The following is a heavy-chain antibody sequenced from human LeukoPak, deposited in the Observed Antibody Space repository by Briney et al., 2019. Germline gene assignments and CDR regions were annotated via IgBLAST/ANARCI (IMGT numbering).Heavy chain of an antibody. J-gene: IGHJ6*02. V-gene: IGHV4-59*01. Sequence: SETLSLTCTVSGGSIGSYYWSWIRQPPGKGLEWIGYIYYSGSTNYNPSLKSRVTISVDTSKNQFSLKLSSVTAADTAVYYCARVRWFGESSYYYYYYGMDVWGQGTTVTVSS. CDR1: GGSIGSYY. CDR3: ARVRWFGESSYYYYYYGMDV. D-gene: IGHD3-10*01. CDR2: IYYSGST.